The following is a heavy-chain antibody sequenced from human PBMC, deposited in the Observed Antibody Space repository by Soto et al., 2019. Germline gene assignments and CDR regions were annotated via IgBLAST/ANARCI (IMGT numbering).Heavy chain of an antibody. CDR2: INWNGGST. V-gene: IGHV3-20*04. CDR3: ARPFIAVAGTPDAFDI. J-gene: IGHJ3*02. Sequence: GVLRLSCAASGFTFDDYGMSWVRQAPGKGLEWVSGINWNGGSTGYADSVKGRFTISRDNAKNSLYLQMNSLRAEDTAVYYCARPFIAVAGTPDAFDIWGQGTMVTVSS. D-gene: IGHD6-19*01. CDR1: GFTFDDYG.